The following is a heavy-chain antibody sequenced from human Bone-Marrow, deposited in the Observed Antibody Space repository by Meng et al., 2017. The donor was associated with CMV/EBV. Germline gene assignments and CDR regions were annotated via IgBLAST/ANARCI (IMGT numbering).Heavy chain of an antibody. CDR3: ARDGYGSGSYFAFDF. CDR1: GFTFSSYS. Sequence: GESLKISCAASGFTFSSYSMNWVRQAPGKGLEWVSSISSSSSYIYYADSVKGRFTISRDNANNSLYLQMNSLRAEDTAVYYCARDGYGSGSYFAFDFWGQGTMVTVSS. D-gene: IGHD3-10*01. CDR2: ISSSSSYI. V-gene: IGHV3-21*01. J-gene: IGHJ3*01.